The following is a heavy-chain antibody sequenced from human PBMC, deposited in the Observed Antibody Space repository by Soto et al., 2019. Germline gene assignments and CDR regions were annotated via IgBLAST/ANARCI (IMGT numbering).Heavy chain of an antibody. CDR2: IQSKSDGGAT. CDR3: ARGVYGDYRNVILFYYYFYGMDA. CDR1: GFTFKNAW. V-gene: IGHV3-15*07. J-gene: IGHJ6*02. Sequence: GGSLRLSCAASGFTFKNAWMNWVRQAPGKGLEWVGRIQSKSDGGATEYVAPVKGRFTISRDDSKNTLYVQVNSLRAEDTAVYYCARGVYGDYRNVILFYYYFYGMDAWGQGTTVTVSS. D-gene: IGHD4-17*01.